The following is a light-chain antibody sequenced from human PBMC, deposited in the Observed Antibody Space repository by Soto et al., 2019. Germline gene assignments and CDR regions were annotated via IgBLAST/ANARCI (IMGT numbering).Light chain of an antibody. J-gene: IGKJ2*01. V-gene: IGKV1-17*01. CDR2: AAS. CDR3: LQHNSLPLT. CDR1: QGIRSD. Sequence: DIQMTQSPSSLSASVGDRVTITCRASQGIRSDLVWYQQKPGKAPKRLIYAASSLPSGVPSRFSGTGSGTEFTLTINSLQPEDFATYYCLQHNSLPLTFGQGTKLEIK.